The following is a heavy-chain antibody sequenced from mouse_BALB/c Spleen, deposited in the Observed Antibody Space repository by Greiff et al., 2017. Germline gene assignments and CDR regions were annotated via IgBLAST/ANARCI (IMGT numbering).Heavy chain of an antibody. D-gene: IGHD2-1*01. CDR2: IDPSDSET. CDR3: ARGYGNYGDYFDY. J-gene: IGHJ2*01. CDR1: GYSFTSYW. V-gene: IGHV1S127*01. Sequence: QVQLQQSGPQLVRPGASVKISCKASGYSFTSYWMHWVKQRPGQGLEWIGMIDPSDSETRLNQKFKDKATLTVDKSSSTAYMQLSSPTSEDSAVYYCARGYGNYGDYFDYWGQGTTLTVSS.